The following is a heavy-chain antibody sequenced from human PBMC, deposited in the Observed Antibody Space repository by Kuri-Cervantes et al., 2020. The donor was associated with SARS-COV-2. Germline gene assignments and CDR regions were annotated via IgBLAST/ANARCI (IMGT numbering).Heavy chain of an antibody. D-gene: IGHD2-15*01. CDR2: ISAYNGNT. CDR1: GYTFTSYG. Sequence: ASVKVSCKASGYTFTSYGISWVRQAPGQGLEWMGWISAYNGNTNYAQKLQGRVTMTTDTSTSTAYMELSSLRSEDTAVYYCARVACSGGSCYPRYYYYGMDVWGQGTTVTVSS. CDR3: ARVACSGGSCYPRYYYYGMDV. V-gene: IGHV1-18*01. J-gene: IGHJ6*02.